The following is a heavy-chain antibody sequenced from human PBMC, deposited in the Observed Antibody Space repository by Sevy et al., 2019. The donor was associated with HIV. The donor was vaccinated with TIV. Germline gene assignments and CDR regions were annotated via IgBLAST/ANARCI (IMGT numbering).Heavy chain of an antibody. J-gene: IGHJ4*02. CDR3: ASDLFPGPTGY. CDR1: GFTVSSNY. Sequence: GGSLRLSCAASGFTVSSNYMSWVRQAPGKGLEWVSVIYSGGSTYYADTVKGRFTISRDNSKNTLYLQMNSLRAEDTAVYYCASDLFPGPTGYWGQGTLVTVSS. D-gene: IGHD2-8*02. V-gene: IGHV3-53*01. CDR2: IYSGGST.